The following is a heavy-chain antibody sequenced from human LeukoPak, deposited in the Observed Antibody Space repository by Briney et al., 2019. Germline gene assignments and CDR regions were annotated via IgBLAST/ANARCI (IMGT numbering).Heavy chain of an antibody. Sequence: GGSLRLSCAASGFTFRSYWMTWVRQAPGKGLEWVANIKQDGREKYYMDSVKGRFTISRDNAENSLHLQMNTLGAEDTAVYYCARGGYSSISIDYWGQGTLVTVSS. D-gene: IGHD6-13*01. V-gene: IGHV3-7*01. CDR1: GFTFRSYW. CDR2: IKQDGREK. CDR3: ARGGYSSISIDY. J-gene: IGHJ4*02.